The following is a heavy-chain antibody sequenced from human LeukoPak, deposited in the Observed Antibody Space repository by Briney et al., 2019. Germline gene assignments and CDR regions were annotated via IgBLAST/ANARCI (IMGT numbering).Heavy chain of an antibody. CDR1: SGSISTYY. D-gene: IGHD3-3*01. J-gene: IGHJ6*02. CDR3: ARDRPLRFLEYYGMDV. CDR2: IFHSGST. V-gene: IGHV4-59*12. Sequence: PSETLSLTCTVSSGSISTYYWSWIRQSPGKGLEWMGYIFHSGSTTYNPSLSSRLTISVDTSKNQFSLELRSVTAADTAVYYCARDRPLRFLEYYGMDVWGQGTTVTVSS.